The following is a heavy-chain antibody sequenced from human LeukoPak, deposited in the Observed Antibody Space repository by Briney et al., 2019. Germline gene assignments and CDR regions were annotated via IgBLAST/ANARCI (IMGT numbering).Heavy chain of an antibody. CDR3: ARLVARAYYMDV. CDR1: GGSISSSSYY. Sequence: SETLSLTCTVSGGSISSSSYYWGWVRQPPGKGLEWIGSIFYSGSTYYNPSLKSRVTMSVDTSKNHFSLRLSSVTAADTAVYYCARLVARAYYMDVWGKGTTVTVSS. V-gene: IGHV4-39*02. J-gene: IGHJ6*03. CDR2: IFYSGST. D-gene: IGHD5-12*01.